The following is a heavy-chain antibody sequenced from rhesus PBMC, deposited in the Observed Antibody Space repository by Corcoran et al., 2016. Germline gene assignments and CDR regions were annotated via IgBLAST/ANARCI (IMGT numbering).Heavy chain of an antibody. CDR2: INIGGDST. Sequence: EVQLVETGGGLVQPGGSLKLPCAAAGSTFSSYGMSWVGQSPGQGLGWVSAINIGGDSTYDADTVKGRFTISKDNSKHTLSLQMISLGAEDTAVYYCAGGYDSGYYIFDYWGQGVLVTVSS. CDR3: AGGYDSGYYIFDY. J-gene: IGHJ4*01. V-gene: IGHV3S5*01. D-gene: IGHD3-28*01. CDR1: GSTFSSYG.